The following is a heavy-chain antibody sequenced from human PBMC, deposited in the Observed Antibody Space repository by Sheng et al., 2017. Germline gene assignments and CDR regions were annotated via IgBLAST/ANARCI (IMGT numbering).Heavy chain of an antibody. CDR2: ISGTGGST. CDR1: GFTFSNYA. J-gene: IGHJ4*02. V-gene: IGHV3-23*01. Sequence: EVQLLESGGGLVQPGGSLRLSCAASGFTFSNYAMSWVRQAPGKGLEWVSAISGTGGSTYYADSVKGRFTISRDNSKNTLYLQMNSLRAEDTAVYYCASRLPKGHCSSTSCYVDYWGQGTLVTVSS. D-gene: IGHD2-2*01. CDR3: ASRLPKGHCSSTSCYVDY.